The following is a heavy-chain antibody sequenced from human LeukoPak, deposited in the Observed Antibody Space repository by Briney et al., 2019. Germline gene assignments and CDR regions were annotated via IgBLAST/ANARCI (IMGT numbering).Heavy chain of an antibody. CDR3: AKATVTDVGYFDY. CDR1: GISFDDYA. V-gene: IGHV3-9*01. Sequence: GRSLRLSCAASGISFDDYAMHWVRQAPGKGLEGVSGISWNSGSIGYADSVKGRFTISRDNAKNSLYLQMNSLRAKDTALYYCAKATVTDVGYFDYWGQGTLVTVSS. J-gene: IGHJ4*02. CDR2: ISWNSGSI. D-gene: IGHD4-17*01.